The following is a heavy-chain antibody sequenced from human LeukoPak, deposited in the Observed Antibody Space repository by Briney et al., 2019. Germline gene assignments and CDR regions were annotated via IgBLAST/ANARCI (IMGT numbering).Heavy chain of an antibody. CDR3: AKGRGIGDRRFFDY. CDR1: GFTFSTYS. J-gene: IGHJ4*02. D-gene: IGHD3-16*01. CDR2: ISGLGGST. Sequence: GGSLRLSCAASGFTFSTYSMNWVRQAPGKGLQWVSSISGLGGSTQYADVVKGRFTISRDNAKNTLYLQMNSLRAEDTALYYCAKGRGIGDRRFFDYWGQGTVVTVSS. V-gene: IGHV3-23*01.